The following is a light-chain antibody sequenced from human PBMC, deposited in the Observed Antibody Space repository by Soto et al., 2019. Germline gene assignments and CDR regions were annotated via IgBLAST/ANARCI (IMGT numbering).Light chain of an antibody. CDR3: QQSYITPWT. Sequence: DMQMTQSAASVSAYVGERGTINSRTSQNITKYMNWYQQKPGKAPKLLIYATSTLQSGVPSRFSGRGSGTDFSLTISSLRPEDFATYNCQQSYITPWTFGPGTKVDIK. CDR1: QNITKY. V-gene: IGKV1-39*01. CDR2: ATS. J-gene: IGKJ1*01.